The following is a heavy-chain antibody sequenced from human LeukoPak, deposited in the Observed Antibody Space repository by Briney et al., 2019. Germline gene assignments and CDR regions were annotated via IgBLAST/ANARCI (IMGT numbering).Heavy chain of an antibody. CDR2: VYYSGRT. CDR1: GGSISSYY. J-gene: IGHJ5*02. Sequence: PSETLSLTCTVSGGSISSYYWSWIRQPPGKGLEWIGYVYYSGRTNYNPSLKSRVTISVDTSKKQFSLKLSSVTAADTAVYYCAPRPRWFDPWGQGTLVTVSS. V-gene: IGHV4-59*13. CDR3: APRPRWFDP.